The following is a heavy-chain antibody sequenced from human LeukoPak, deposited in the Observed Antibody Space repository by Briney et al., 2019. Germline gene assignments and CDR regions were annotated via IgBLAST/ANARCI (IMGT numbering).Heavy chain of an antibody. CDR3: ARDSGWGLDY. V-gene: IGHV3-48*04. J-gene: IGHJ4*02. D-gene: IGHD6-19*01. CDR1: GFTFSSYG. CDR2: ISSSTTII. Sequence: GGSLRLSCAASGFTFSSYGMNWVRQAPGKGLEWVSYISSSTTIIYYASSVKGRFTISRDNAKNSLYLQMNSLRAEDTAVYYCARDSGWGLDYWGQGTLVTVSS.